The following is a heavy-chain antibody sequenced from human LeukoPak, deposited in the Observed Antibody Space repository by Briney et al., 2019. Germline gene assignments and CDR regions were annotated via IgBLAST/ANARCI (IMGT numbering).Heavy chain of an antibody. CDR3: ASLDYSNYMGY. CDR2: IYYSGST. V-gene: IGHV4-59*08. J-gene: IGHJ4*02. D-gene: IGHD4-11*01. CDR1: GGSISSYY. Sequence: SETLSLTCTVSGGSISSYYWSWIRQPPGKGLEWIGYIYYSGSTNYNPSLKSRVTISVDTSKNKFSLKLSSVTAADTAVYYCASLDYSNYMGYWGQGTLVTVSS.